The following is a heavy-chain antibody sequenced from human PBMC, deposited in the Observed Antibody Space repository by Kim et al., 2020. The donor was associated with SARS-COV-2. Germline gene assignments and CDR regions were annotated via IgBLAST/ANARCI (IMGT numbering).Heavy chain of an antibody. Sequence: GGSLRLSCAASGFTFSRFWMSWVRQAPGKGLEWVANIKQDGSDKHYVDSVKGRFTISRDNAKNSLYLQMNSLRAEDTAVYYCAREDCSTTTCFPYYYYGMDVWGQGTTVTVSS. D-gene: IGHD2-2*01. CDR2: IKQDGSDK. CDR3: AREDCSTTTCFPYYYYGMDV. V-gene: IGHV3-7*03. J-gene: IGHJ6*02. CDR1: GFTFSRFW.